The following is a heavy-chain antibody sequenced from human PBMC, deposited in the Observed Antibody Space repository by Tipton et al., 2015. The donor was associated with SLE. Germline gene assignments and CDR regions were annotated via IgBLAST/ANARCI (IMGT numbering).Heavy chain of an antibody. CDR2: IFYTGTT. J-gene: IGHJ3*01. CDR1: GGSFRGYY. D-gene: IGHD6-13*01. V-gene: IGHV4-34*09. CDR3: ARGVPTFSSSRRAFDV. Sequence: TLSLTCAVYGGSFRGYYWSWIRQPPGKGLEWIAYIFYTGTTYYNPSLKSRVTISIDTSKNQFSLKLSSVTAADTAVYYCARGVPTFSSSRRAFDVWGQGTLVTVSS.